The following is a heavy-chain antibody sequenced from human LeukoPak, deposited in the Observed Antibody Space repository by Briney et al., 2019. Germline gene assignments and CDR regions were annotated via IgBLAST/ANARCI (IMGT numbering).Heavy chain of an antibody. CDR2: LFYGENS. Sequence: SETLSLTRTVSGGSISTISSSTYYWGWIRQAPGKGLEWIGSLFYGENSHYNPSLKSRATLSVDTSNNQFSLKLTSVTAADAAVYFCARQLPTAAADTRGYFDYWGQGTVVTVSS. D-gene: IGHD6-25*01. CDR1: GGSISTISSSTYY. CDR3: ARQLPTAAADTRGYFDY. J-gene: IGHJ4*02. V-gene: IGHV4-39*01.